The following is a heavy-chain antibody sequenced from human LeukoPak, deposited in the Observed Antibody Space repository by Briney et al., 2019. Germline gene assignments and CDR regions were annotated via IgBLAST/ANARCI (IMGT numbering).Heavy chain of an antibody. D-gene: IGHD6-6*01. CDR2: IWYDGSNK. Sequence: GGSLRLSCVVSGFTFRDYGFHWVRQAPGKGLEWVAVIWYDGSNKYYADSVKGRFTISRDNSKNTLYLQMNSLRAEDTAVYYCARVHFSSSPYFDYWGQGTLVTVSS. V-gene: IGHV3-33*08. CDR1: GFTFRDYG. J-gene: IGHJ4*02. CDR3: ARVHFSSSPYFDY.